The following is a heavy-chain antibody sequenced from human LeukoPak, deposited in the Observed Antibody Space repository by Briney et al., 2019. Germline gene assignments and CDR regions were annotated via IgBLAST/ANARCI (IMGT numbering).Heavy chain of an antibody. CDR1: GFTFSSYS. J-gene: IGHJ3*02. V-gene: IGHV3-21*04. Sequence: GGSLRLSCAASGFTFSSYSMNWVRQAPGKGLEWVSSISSSSSYIYYADSVKGRFTISRDNSKNTLYLQMNSLRAEDTAVYYCAKDGQWLATGAFDIWGQGTMVTVSS. D-gene: IGHD6-19*01. CDR3: AKDGQWLATGAFDI. CDR2: ISSSSSYI.